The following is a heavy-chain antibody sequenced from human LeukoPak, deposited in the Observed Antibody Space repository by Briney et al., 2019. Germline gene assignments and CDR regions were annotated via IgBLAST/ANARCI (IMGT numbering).Heavy chain of an antibody. J-gene: IGHJ4*02. Sequence: ASVKVSCKASGGTFSSYAISWVRQAPGQGLEWMGRIIPILGIANYAQKFQGRVTITADKSTSTAYMELSSLRSEDTAVYYCARELEDDSSGYYYFPYYWGQGTLVTVSS. CDR3: ARELEDDSSGYYYFPYY. V-gene: IGHV1-69*04. CDR1: GGTFSSYA. D-gene: IGHD3-22*01. CDR2: IIPILGIA.